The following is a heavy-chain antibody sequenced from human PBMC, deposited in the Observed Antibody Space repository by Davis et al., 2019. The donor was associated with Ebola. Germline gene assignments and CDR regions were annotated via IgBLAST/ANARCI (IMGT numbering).Heavy chain of an antibody. CDR2: IKEDGSEK. D-gene: IGHD3-9*01. J-gene: IGHJ4*02. CDR1: GFTFNTYW. Sequence: GESLKIFCVASGFTFNTYWMSWVRQAPGKGLEWVANIKEDGSEKYYVESVKGRFTISRDNARKSLYLQMDSLRVEDTAIYYCARDAFSLSRYDTEDHWGQGTLVTVSS. CDR3: ARDAFSLSRYDTEDH. V-gene: IGHV3-7*01.